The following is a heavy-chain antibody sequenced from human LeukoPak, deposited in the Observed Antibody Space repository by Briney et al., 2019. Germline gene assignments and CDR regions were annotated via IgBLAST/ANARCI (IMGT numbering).Heavy chain of an antibody. Sequence: GGSLRLSCTASGFTFGDYAMSWVRQAPGKGLEWVGFIRSKAYGGTTEYAASVKGRFTISRDDSKSIAYLQMNSLKTEDTAVYYCTRSVGGRLHYFDYRGQGTLVTVSS. D-gene: IGHD1-26*01. CDR3: TRSVGGRLHYFDY. J-gene: IGHJ4*02. CDR2: IRSKAYGGTT. CDR1: GFTFGDYA. V-gene: IGHV3-49*04.